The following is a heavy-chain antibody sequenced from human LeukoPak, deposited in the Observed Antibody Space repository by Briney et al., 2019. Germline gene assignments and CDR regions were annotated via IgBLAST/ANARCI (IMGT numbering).Heavy chain of an antibody. CDR2: IYHSGST. D-gene: IGHD5-18*01. V-gene: IGHV4-38-2*02. Sequence: RPSETLSLTCTVSGYSISSGYYWGWIRQPPGKGLEWIGSIYHSGSTYYNPSLKSRVTISVDTSKNQFSLKLSSVTAADTAVYFCAREGSTLGGYCLDYWGQGTLVTVSS. J-gene: IGHJ4*02. CDR3: AREGSTLGGYCLDY. CDR1: GYSISSGYY.